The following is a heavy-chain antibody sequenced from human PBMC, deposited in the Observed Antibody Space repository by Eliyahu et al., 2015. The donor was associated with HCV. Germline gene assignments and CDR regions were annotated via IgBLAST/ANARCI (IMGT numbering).Heavy chain of an antibody. D-gene: IGHD2-15*01. J-gene: IGHJ4*02. Sequence: QLQLQESGPGLVKPSETXSLTCTVXXGXINSSXYYWVWXRQPPGKGLEWIGSIYYSGSTYYNPSLKSRVTISVDTSKNQFSLKLSSVTAADTAVYYCARLYGAAVDYWGQGTLVTVSS. V-gene: IGHV4-39*01. CDR1: XGXINSSXYY. CDR2: IYYSGST. CDR3: ARLYGAAVDY.